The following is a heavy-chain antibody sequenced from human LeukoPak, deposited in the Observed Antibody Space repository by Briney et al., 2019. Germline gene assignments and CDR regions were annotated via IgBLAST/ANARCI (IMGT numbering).Heavy chain of an antibody. J-gene: IGHJ4*02. V-gene: IGHV3-53*01. CDR1: GFTVSSNY. Sequence: GRSLRLSCAASGFTVSSNYMSWVRQAPGKGLEWVSVISNSGSTFYADSVQGRFTISRDNSKNTLYLQMNSLSAEDTAVYYCAKNKRASRYSSIDFWGQGTLVTVSS. D-gene: IGHD4-11*01. CDR2: ISNSGST. CDR3: AKNKRASRYSSIDF.